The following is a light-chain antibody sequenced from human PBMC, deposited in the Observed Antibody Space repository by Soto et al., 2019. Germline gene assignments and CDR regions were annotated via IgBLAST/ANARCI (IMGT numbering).Light chain of an antibody. J-gene: IGLJ1*01. V-gene: IGLV2-23*02. CDR3: CSSGRRPTYV. Sequence: SVLPQPASVSGSPGQSITISCSGTSSNVGSYKLVSWYQQHPGKAPKLMIFEVNKRSSGVSNRFSGSKSGNTASLTISVLKVEDEADYYCCSSGRRPTYVFGTGTKVTVL. CDR1: SSNVGSYKL. CDR2: EVN.